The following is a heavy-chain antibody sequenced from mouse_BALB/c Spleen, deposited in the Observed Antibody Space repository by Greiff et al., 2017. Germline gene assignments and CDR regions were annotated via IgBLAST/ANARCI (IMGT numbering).Heavy chain of an antibody. CDR1: GFTFSSYA. D-gene: IGHD2-3*01. J-gene: IGHJ3*01. CDR2: ISSGGSYT. CDR3: AREGYDGYYWFAY. Sequence: EVMLVESGGGLVKPGGSLKLSCAASGFTFSSYAMSWVRQSPEKRLEWVAEISSGGSYTYYPDTVTGRFTISRDNAKNTLYLEMSSLRSEDTAMYYCAREGYDGYYWFAYWGQGTLVTVSA. V-gene: IGHV5-9-4*01.